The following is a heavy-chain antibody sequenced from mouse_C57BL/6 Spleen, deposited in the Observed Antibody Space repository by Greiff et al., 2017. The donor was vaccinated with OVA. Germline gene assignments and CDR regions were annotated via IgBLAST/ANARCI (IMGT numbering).Heavy chain of an antibody. CDR3: ARPRDGYYWFAY. D-gene: IGHD2-3*01. Sequence: EVNLVESGGGLVKPGGSLKLSCAASGFTFSDYGMHWVRQAPEKGLEWVAYISSGSSTIYYADTVKGRFTISRDNAKNTLFLQMTSLRSEDTAMYYCARPRDGYYWFAYWGQGTLVTVSA. CDR2: ISSGSSTI. CDR1: GFTFSDYG. J-gene: IGHJ3*01. V-gene: IGHV5-17*01.